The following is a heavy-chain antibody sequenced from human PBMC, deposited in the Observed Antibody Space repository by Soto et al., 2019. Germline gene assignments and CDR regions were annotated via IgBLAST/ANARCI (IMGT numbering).Heavy chain of an antibody. CDR2: IWYDGSNK. J-gene: IGHJ4*02. Sequence: QVQLVDSGGGVVQTGRSLRLSCAASGFTFSSYGMHWVRQAPGKGLEWVAVIWYDGSNKYYADSLKGRLTISRDNSKNKRYLQMISLRAEDTAVYYCAGGAKTVCFDYWGQGTLVPVSS. D-gene: IGHD1-26*01. CDR3: AGGAKTVCFDY. CDR1: GFTFSSYG. V-gene: IGHV3-33*01.